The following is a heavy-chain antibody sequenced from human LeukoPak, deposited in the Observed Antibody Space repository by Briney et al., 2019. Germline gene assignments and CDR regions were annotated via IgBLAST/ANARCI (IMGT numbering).Heavy chain of an antibody. J-gene: IGHJ4*02. CDR3: AGSLSSRFSGPRSTYYFDS. CDR1: GFTFSSYD. D-gene: IGHD2-2*01. CDR2: VSGSGGST. Sequence: GGSLRLSCAASGFTFSSYDMSWVRQAPGKGLEWVSGVSGSGGSTYYADSVKGRFTISRDTSKNALYLQMNSLRVEDTAVYYCAGSLSSRFSGPRSTYYFDSWGQGTLVTVSS. V-gene: IGHV3-23*01.